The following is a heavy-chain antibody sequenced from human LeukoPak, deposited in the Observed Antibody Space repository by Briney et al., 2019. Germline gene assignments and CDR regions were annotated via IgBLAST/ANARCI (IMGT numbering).Heavy chain of an antibody. V-gene: IGHV3-33*01. J-gene: IGHJ3*01. CDR3: ARAVGPFDF. CDR2: IWYDGSIK. CDR1: GFTFSSYG. Sequence: GGSLRLSCAASGFTFSSYGMHWVRQAPGKGLEWVAVIWYDGSIKYYGDSVKGRFTISRDNSKNTLYLQMNSLRAEDTAMYYCARAVGPFDFWGPGTLVIVSS.